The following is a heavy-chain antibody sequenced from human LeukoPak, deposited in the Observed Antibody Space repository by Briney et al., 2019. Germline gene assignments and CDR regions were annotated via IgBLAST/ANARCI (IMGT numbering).Heavy chain of an antibody. J-gene: IGHJ6*02. Sequence: SETLSLTCTVSGGSISSGGYYWSWIRQPPGKGLEWIGYIYHSGSTYYNPSLKSRVTISVDPSKNQVSLNLTSVTAADTAVYYCARRGHYGSGTGNALDVWGQGTTVTVS. V-gene: IGHV4-30-2*01. D-gene: IGHD3-10*01. CDR3: ARRGHYGSGTGNALDV. CDR1: GGSISSGGYY. CDR2: IYHSGST.